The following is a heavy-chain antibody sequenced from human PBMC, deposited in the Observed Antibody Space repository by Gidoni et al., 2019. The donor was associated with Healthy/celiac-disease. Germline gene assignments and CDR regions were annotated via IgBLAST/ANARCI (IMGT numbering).Heavy chain of an antibody. CDR2: IYYSGST. CDR3: ARGRALYYDFWSGYTDYYYYYYMDV. D-gene: IGHD3-3*01. Sequence: QVQLQESGPGLVKPSETLSLTCTVTGGSISSYYWSWLRKPPGKGLEWIGYIYYSGSTNYNPSLKSRVTISVDTSKNQFSLKLSSVTAADTAVYYCARGRALYYDFWSGYTDYYYYYYMDVWGKGTTVTVSS. CDR1: GGSISSYY. J-gene: IGHJ6*03. V-gene: IGHV4-59*01.